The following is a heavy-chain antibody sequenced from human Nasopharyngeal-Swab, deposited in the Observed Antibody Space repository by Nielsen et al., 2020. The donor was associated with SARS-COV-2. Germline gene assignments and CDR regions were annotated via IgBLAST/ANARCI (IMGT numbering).Heavy chain of an antibody. Sequence: GGSLRLSCEASGFTFSSYSMNWVRQAPGKGLEWVSSISSSSSYIYYADSVKGRFTISRDNAKNSLYLQMNSLRAEDTAVYYCARDHVLPDAFDIWGQGTMVTVSS. CDR3: ARDHVLPDAFDI. CDR2: ISSSSSYI. D-gene: IGHD3-10*01. CDR1: GFTFSSYS. V-gene: IGHV3-21*01. J-gene: IGHJ3*02.